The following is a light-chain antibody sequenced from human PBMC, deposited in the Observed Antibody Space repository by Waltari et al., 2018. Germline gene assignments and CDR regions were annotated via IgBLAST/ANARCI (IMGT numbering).Light chain of an antibody. Sequence: QSALTQPASVSGSPGQSITISCTGTSSDVGHYNLVSWYQQHPGQAPKLIIYETTKRPSGVSNRSSGSKPGNTASLAVSGLQTEDEAEYYCCSYGGYNTPWVFGGGTKLTVL. CDR1: SSDVGHYNL. J-gene: IGLJ3*02. V-gene: IGLV2-23*01. CDR3: CSYGGYNTPWV. CDR2: ETT.